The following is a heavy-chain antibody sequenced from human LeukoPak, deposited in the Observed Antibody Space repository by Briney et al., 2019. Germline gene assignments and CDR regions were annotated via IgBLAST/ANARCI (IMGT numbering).Heavy chain of an antibody. CDR1: GFTFSDYA. Sequence: PGGSLRLSCAASGFTFSDYALSWVRQAPGKGLEWVSLISGSGGSTYYADSVKGRFTISRDNSKNTLYLQMNSLRAEDTAVYYCAKTRHLGSYDSGGYYSYYFDYWGQGTLVTVSS. V-gene: IGHV3-23*01. D-gene: IGHD3-22*01. CDR3: AKTRHLGSYDSGGYYSYYFDY. CDR2: ISGSGGST. J-gene: IGHJ4*02.